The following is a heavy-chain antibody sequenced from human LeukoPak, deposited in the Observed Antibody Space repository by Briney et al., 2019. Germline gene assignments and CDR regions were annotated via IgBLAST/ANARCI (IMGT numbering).Heavy chain of an antibody. Sequence: GGSLRLSCAASGFTVSSNYMSWVRQAPGKGLEWVSVIYSGGSRYYADSAKGRFSLSRDNSRNALYLQMNSLRADDTAVYYCARSAPLGTHQYYFDYWGQGTLVTVSS. CDR2: IYSGGSR. CDR3: ARSAPLGTHQYYFDY. CDR1: GFTVSSNY. V-gene: IGHV3-53*01. D-gene: IGHD3-16*01. J-gene: IGHJ4*02.